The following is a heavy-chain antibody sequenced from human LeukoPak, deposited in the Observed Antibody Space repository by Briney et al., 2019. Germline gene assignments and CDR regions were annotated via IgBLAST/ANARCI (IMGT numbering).Heavy chain of an antibody. CDR3: XXXXXXXXXXXXXXXXXDY. V-gene: IGHV4-38-2*01. J-gene: IGHJ4*02. Sequence: XGXXWGWIRPPPXXGXEWIGSMYHTGSTYYNPSLKSRVTISVDTSKXQFYLKLSSVTAADTAVYYXXXXXXXXXXXXXXXXXXDYXGQXXXXTVSS. CDR2: MYHTGST. CDR1: XGXX.